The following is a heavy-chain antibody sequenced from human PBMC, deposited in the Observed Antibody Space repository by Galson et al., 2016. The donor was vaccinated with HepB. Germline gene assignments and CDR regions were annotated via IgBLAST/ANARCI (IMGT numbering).Heavy chain of an antibody. CDR2: ISGSGGST. Sequence: SLRLSCAASGFTFSYYSMNWVRQAPGKGLEWVSAISGSGGSTYYADSVKRRFTISRDNSKNTLYLQMNSMRAEDTAVYYCAKDLAIGLRGEFDYWGQGTLFTGSS. CDR1: GFTFSYYS. J-gene: IGHJ4*02. V-gene: IGHV3-23*01. D-gene: IGHD3-16*01. CDR3: AKDLAIGLRGEFDY.